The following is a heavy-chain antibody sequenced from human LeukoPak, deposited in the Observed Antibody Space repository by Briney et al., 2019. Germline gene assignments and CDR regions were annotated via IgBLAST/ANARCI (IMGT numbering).Heavy chain of an antibody. V-gene: IGHV4-31*03. Sequence: SETLSLTRTISGGSISSGGYYWSWIRQHPEKGLEWIGYIYYSGITYYNPSLKSRVTISIDTSKNQFSLKLSSVTAADTAVYYCARVRGGTYVRYWGQGTLVTVSS. CDR2: IYYSGIT. CDR1: GGSISSGGYY. D-gene: IGHD1-26*01. CDR3: ARVRGGTYVRY. J-gene: IGHJ4*02.